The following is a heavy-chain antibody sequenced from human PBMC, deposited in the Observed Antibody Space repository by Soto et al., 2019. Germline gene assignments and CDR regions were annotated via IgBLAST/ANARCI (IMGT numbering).Heavy chain of an antibody. D-gene: IGHD5-18*01. V-gene: IGHV1-46*01. Sequence: GSVKVSFKASGYTFTRYYMHWVRQAPGQGLEGIGIINPSGGSTSYAQKFQGRVTMTRDTSTSTVYMELSSLRSEDTAGYYCARDPSHGYNWFDPWGQGTLVAV. CDR3: ARDPSHGYNWFDP. J-gene: IGHJ5*02. CDR2: INPSGGST. CDR1: GYTFTRYY.